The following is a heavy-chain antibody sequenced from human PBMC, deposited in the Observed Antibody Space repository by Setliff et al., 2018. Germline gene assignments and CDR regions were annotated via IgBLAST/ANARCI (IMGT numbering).Heavy chain of an antibody. CDR2: ISGSGVST. Sequence: GGSLRLSCAASGFTFSSYAMSWVRQAPGRGLEWVSAISGSGVSTNHADSVKGRFTISRDNSKNTLYLQMNSLRAEDTAVYYCARDVQGGGHPENWGQGTLVTVSS. CDR3: ARDVQGGGHPEN. J-gene: IGHJ4*02. V-gene: IGHV3-23*01. CDR1: GFTFSSYA. D-gene: IGHD2-15*01.